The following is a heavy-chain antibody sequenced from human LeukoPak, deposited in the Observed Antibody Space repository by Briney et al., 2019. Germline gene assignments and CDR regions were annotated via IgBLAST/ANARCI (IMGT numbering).Heavy chain of an antibody. Sequence: VGSLRLSCAASGFTFSNYAMSWVRQAPGKGLEWVSGISGSGGATYYADSVKGRFTISRDNSKNTLYLQMDSRRGEDTAVYYCATEFGGTTVAGVFDYWGQGTLVPVSS. D-gene: IGHD6-19*01. CDR3: ATEFGGTTVAGVFDY. CDR2: ISGSGGAT. V-gene: IGHV3-23*01. CDR1: GFTFSNYA. J-gene: IGHJ4*02.